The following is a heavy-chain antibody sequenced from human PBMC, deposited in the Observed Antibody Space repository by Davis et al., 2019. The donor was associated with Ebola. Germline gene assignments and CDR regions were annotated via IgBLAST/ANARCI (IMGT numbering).Heavy chain of an antibody. D-gene: IGHD2-21*01. CDR2: FDPESGKV. CDR3: ATPHPFLAFQNFGLDV. Sequence: ASVKVSCKASGYILTELSMHWVRQAPGKGLEWMGGFDPESGKVVYAQKFQGRVTMTEDTSTDTAYLEVTSLRSEDTAVYYCATPHPFLAFQNFGLDVWSQGTTVTVSS. CDR1: GYILTELS. J-gene: IGHJ6*02. V-gene: IGHV1-24*01.